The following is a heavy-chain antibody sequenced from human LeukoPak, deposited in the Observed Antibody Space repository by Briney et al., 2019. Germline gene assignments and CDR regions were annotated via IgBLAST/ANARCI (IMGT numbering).Heavy chain of an antibody. CDR3: ARDDYPAFCSGGTCYSTNRFDP. J-gene: IGHJ5*02. Sequence: ASVKVSCKASGYTFTGYYIHWVRQAPGQGLEWMGIINPISGDTIYTQKFQGRVTMTRDTSTSTVYMELSSLRSEDTAVYYCARDDYPAFCSGGTCYSTNRFDPWGQGTLVTVSS. CDR1: GYTFTGYY. D-gene: IGHD2-15*01. CDR2: INPISGDT. V-gene: IGHV1-46*01.